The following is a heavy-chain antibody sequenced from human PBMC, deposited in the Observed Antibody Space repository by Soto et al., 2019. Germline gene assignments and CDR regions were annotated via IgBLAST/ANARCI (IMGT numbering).Heavy chain of an antibody. CDR3: ARVGVECSSTSCYDY. CDR1: GGSISSSNW. CDR2: IYHSGST. Sequence: LSLTCAVSGGSISSSNWWSWVRQPPGKGLEWIGEIYHSGSTNYNPSLKSRVTISVDKSKNQFSLKLSSVTAADTAVYYCARVGVECSSTSCYDYWGQGTLVTVSS. V-gene: IGHV4-4*02. D-gene: IGHD2-2*01. J-gene: IGHJ4*02.